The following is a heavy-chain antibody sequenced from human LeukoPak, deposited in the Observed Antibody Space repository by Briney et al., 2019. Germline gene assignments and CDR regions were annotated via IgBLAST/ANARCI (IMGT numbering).Heavy chain of an antibody. Sequence: PSETLSLTCTVSGGSIGSYYWSRIRQPPGKGLELIGYIYYSGRTTYNPSLKSRVTISVDTSKNQFSLKLSSVTAADTAVYYCARGPRVTTTVSQQRGRRKNYFDYWGQGTLVTVSS. D-gene: IGHD4-17*01. CDR2: IYYSGRT. J-gene: IGHJ4*02. V-gene: IGHV4-59*12. CDR3: ARGPRVTTTVSQQRGRRKNYFDY. CDR1: GGSIGSYY.